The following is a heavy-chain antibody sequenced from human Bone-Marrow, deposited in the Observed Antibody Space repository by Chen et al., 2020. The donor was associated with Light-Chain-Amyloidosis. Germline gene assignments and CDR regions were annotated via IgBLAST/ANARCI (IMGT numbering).Heavy chain of an antibody. CDR3: AKAGSYRFDS. Sequence: EVQLEEAGGDLVQTGGSLRLSCVASGFTFSTYWRHWVRQAPGKGRVWVARMNSAGSGTSYADSVKGRFIISRDNAKNTLYLQMNSLRPEDTAVYYCAKAGSYRFDSWGQGTLVTGSS. CDR2: MNSAGSGT. CDR1: GFTFSTYW. V-gene: IGHV3-74*01. J-gene: IGHJ4*02. D-gene: IGHD1-26*01.